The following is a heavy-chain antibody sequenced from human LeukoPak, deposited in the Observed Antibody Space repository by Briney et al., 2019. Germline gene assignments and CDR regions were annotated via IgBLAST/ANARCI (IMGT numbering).Heavy chain of an antibody. V-gene: IGHV4-38-2*01. CDR3: ARSPPVRGLPNWYFDL. CDR1: GYSISSGYY. J-gene: IGHJ2*01. D-gene: IGHD1-26*01. CDR2: IYRSGSA. Sequence: SETLSLTCAVSGYSISSGYYWGWIRQSPGKGLEWIGSIYRSGSAYYTPSLKSRVTISVDTSKNQFSLKLSSVTATDTAVYYCARSPPVRGLPNWYFDLWGRGTLVTVSS.